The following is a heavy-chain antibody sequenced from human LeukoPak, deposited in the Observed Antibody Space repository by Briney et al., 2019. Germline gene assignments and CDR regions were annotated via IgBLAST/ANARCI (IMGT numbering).Heavy chain of an antibody. Sequence: GGSLRLSCAASGFTFSSHGMSWVRQAPGKGLQWVSAISGSGGTTNYADSVKGPFTISRDNSKNTLYLQVNSLRVEDTGVYYCARGGIAMADRYFDYWGQGTLVTVSS. V-gene: IGHV3-23*01. CDR1: GFTFSSHG. J-gene: IGHJ4*02. CDR3: ARGGIAMADRYFDY. D-gene: IGHD6-19*01. CDR2: ISGSGGTT.